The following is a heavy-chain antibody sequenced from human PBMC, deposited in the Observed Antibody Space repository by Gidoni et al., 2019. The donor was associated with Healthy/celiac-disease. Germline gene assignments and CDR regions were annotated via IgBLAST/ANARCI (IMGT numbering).Heavy chain of an antibody. CDR3: AKHSDGYYDFWSGYSDY. CDR1: GFTFSSYA. CDR2: ISGSGGST. J-gene: IGHJ4*02. Sequence: AASGFTFSSYAMSWVRQAPGKGLEWVSAISGSGGSTYYADSVKGRFTISRDKSKNTLYLQMNSLRAEDTAVYYCAKHSDGYYDFWSGYSDYWGQGTLVTVSS. V-gene: IGHV3-23*01. D-gene: IGHD3-3*01.